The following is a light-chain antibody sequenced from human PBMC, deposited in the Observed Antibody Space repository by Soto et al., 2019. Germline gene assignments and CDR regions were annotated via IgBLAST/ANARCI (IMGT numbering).Light chain of an antibody. J-gene: IGLJ2*01. CDR1: SSGVGSYNL. CDR3: CSYAGSSTLV. CDR2: EGS. Sequence: QSALTHPASVSGSPGQSITISYSGTSSGVGSYNLVSWYQQHPGKAPKLMIYEGSKRPSGVSDRFSGSQSGNTASLTISGLQAEDEADYYCCSYAGSSTLVFGGGTQLTVL. V-gene: IGLV2-23*01.